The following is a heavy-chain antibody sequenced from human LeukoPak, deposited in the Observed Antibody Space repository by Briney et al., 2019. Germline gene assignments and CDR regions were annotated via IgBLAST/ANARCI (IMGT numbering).Heavy chain of an antibody. CDR1: GFTFGTYW. D-gene: IGHD3-22*01. CDR2: INPDGNTI. J-gene: IGHJ3*02. V-gene: IGHV3-74*03. Sequence: GGSLRLSCAASGFTFGTYWMHWVRQGPGKGLVWVSRINPDGNTITYADSVKGRFTISRDNAKDTLYLQMSGLRAEDTAVYYCARLCSTSSCYAFDIWGQGTMVAVSS. CDR3: ARLCSTSSCYAFDI.